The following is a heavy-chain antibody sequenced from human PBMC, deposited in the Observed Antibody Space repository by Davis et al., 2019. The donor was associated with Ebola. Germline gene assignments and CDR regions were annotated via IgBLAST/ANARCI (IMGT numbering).Heavy chain of an antibody. CDR1: GFTFSSYW. D-gene: IGHD6-13*01. CDR3: ARVDSSSWQNFDY. J-gene: IGHJ4*02. CDR2: IKSDGSST. V-gene: IGHV3-74*01. Sequence: GESLKISCAASGFTFSSYWMHWVRRAPGKGLVWVSRIKSDGSSTSYADSVKGRFTISRDNAKNTLYLQMNSLRAEDTAVYYCARVDSSSWQNFDYWGQGTLVTVSS.